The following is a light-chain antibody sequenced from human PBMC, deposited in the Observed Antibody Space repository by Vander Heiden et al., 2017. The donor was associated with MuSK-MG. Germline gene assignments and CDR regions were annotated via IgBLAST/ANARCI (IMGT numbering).Light chain of an antibody. J-gene: IGKJ1*01. CDR2: GAS. CDR1: QSVSSSY. V-gene: IGKV3-20*01. Sequence: EIVLTPPPGTLSLSPGERATLSCRASQSVSSSYLAWYQQKPGQAPRLLYYGASSRATGIPDRFSGSGSGTDFTLTISRLEPEDFAVYYCQQYGNSSWTFGQGTKVEIK. CDR3: QQYGNSSWT.